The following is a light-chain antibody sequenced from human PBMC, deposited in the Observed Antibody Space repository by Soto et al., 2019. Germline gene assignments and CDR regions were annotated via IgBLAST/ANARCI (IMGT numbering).Light chain of an antibody. Sequence: EIVLTQSPATLSLSPGDRATLSCRASQSVDRYLAWYQEKPGQAPRLLIYDASDRATGIPDRFSGSGSGTDFTLTISSQEPEDFAVYYCQQGSNGYTFGQGTKLEIK. V-gene: IGKV3-11*01. J-gene: IGKJ2*01. CDR3: QQGSNGYT. CDR1: QSVDRY. CDR2: DAS.